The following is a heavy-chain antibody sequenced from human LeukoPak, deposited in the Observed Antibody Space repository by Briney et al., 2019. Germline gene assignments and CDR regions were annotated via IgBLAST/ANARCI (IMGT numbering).Heavy chain of an antibody. J-gene: IGHJ4*02. CDR1: GFSFMNAW. CDR2: IKSKTDGGTT. V-gene: IGHV3-15*01. D-gene: IGHD3-22*01. CDR3: TTEGQGYYDSSGSAIDY. Sequence: KPGGSLRLSCAASGFSFMNAWMSWVRQAPGKGLVWVGRIKSKTDGGTTDYAAPVKGRFTISRDDSKNTLYLQMNSLKTEDTAVYFCTTEGQGYYDSSGSAIDYWGQATLVTVTS.